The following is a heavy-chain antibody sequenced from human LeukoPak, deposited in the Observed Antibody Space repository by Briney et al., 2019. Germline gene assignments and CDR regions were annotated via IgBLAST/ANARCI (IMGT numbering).Heavy chain of an antibody. J-gene: IGHJ4*02. D-gene: IGHD3-10*01. V-gene: IGHV3-21*01. Sequence: GGSLRLSXAASGFTFSSYSMNWVRQAPGKGLEWVSSISSSSSYIYYADSVKGRFTISRDNAKNSLYLQMNSLRAEDTAAYYCARDLVTMVRGLLYWGQGTLVTVSS. CDR1: GFTFSSYS. CDR2: ISSSSSYI. CDR3: ARDLVTMVRGLLY.